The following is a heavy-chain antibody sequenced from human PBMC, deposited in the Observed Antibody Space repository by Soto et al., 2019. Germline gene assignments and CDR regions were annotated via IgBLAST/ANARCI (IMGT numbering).Heavy chain of an antibody. CDR2: IIPIFGTA. D-gene: IGHD3-22*01. V-gene: IGHV1-69*13. J-gene: IGHJ3*02. Sequence: SVKVSCKASGGTFSSYAISRVRQAPGQGLEWMGGIIPIFGTANYAQKFQGRVTITADESTSTAYMELSSLRSEDTAVYYCASPGQFLTMIVREGAFDIWGQGTMVTVSS. CDR3: ASPGQFLTMIVREGAFDI. CDR1: GGTFSSYA.